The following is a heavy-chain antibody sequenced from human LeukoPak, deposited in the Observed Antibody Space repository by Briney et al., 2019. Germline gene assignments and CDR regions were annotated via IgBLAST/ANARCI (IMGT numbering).Heavy chain of an antibody. CDR1: GGSISSSGSY. V-gene: IGHV4-39*07. CDR2: VYYSGNT. Sequence: SETLSLTCTVSGGSISSSGSYWGWIRQPPGKGLEWIGSVYYSGNTYNPSLKSRVTISVDTSKNQVSLNLTSVNAADTPIYYCARVMAARREDLNWFDPWGQGTLVTVSS. D-gene: IGHD6-6*01. J-gene: IGHJ5*02. CDR3: ARVMAARREDLNWFDP.